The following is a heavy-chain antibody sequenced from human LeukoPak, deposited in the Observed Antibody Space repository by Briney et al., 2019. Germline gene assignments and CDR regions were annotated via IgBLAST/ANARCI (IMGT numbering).Heavy chain of an antibody. CDR1: GFTPCNAW. J-gene: IGHJ3*02. Sequence: GGSLSLSCALSGFTPCNAWVSWVPRAPGKGLEWVGRFKRKTDGGTTDNAAPVNGRYTISRDYSKNTLYLQMNNLKTEDTAVYYCTTDPTVTTGPDAFDIWGQGTMVTVSS. V-gene: IGHV3-15*01. CDR3: TTDPTVTTGPDAFDI. D-gene: IGHD4-17*01. CDR2: FKRKTDGGTT.